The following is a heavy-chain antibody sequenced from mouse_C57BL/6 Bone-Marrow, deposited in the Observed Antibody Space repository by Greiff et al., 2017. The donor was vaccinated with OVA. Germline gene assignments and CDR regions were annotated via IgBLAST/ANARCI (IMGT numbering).Heavy chain of an antibody. Sequence: VQLQQSGPGLVQPSQSLSITCTVSGFSLTSYGVHWVRQSPGKGLEWLGVIWRGGSTDYNAAFMSRLSITKDNSKSQVFFKMNSLQADDTAIYYCAKGDSYVKVPFAYWGQGTLVTVSA. D-gene: IGHD3-3*01. J-gene: IGHJ3*01. V-gene: IGHV2-5*01. CDR3: AKGDSYVKVPFAY. CDR2: IWRGGST. CDR1: GFSLTSYG.